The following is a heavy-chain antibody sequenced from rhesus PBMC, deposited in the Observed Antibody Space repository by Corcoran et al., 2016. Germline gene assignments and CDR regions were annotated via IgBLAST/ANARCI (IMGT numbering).Heavy chain of an antibody. CDR2: IYWDDDK. CDR1: GFSISTSGMG. D-gene: IGHD3-34*01. J-gene: IGHJ4*01. V-gene: IGHV2-174*01. CDR3: ARGTGVIWGHFDY. Sequence: QVTLKESGPALVKPTQTLPLTYPFSGFSISTSGMGVGWIRRPPGKALEWVALIYWDDDKYYSPSLQSRLTISKDTSKNQFVLTMTNMDPVDTATYYCARGTGVIWGHFDYWGQGVLVTVSS.